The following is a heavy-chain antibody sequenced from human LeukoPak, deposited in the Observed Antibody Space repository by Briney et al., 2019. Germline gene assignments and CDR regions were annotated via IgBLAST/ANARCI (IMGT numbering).Heavy chain of an antibody. CDR3: ARRNDPFAFDI. V-gene: IGHV3-74*01. CDR1: GFTFSTYW. CDR2: INSDGSTA. J-gene: IGHJ3*02. D-gene: IGHD1-1*01. Sequence: GGSLRLSCAASGFTFSTYWMHWVRQVPGKGLVWVSRINSDGSTADYADAVKGRFTISRDNAKNSLYLQMNSLRAEDTAVYYCARRNDPFAFDIWGQGTMVTVSS.